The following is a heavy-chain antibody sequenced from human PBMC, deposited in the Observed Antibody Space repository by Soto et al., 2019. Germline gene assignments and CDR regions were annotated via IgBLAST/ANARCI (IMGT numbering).Heavy chain of an antibody. V-gene: IGHV3-48*03. CDR1: GFTFSSYA. J-gene: IGHJ4*02. CDR3: ARLGLFDY. D-gene: IGHD2-21*02. Sequence: PGGSLRLSCAASGFTFSSYAMNWVRQAPGQGLEWISYISGSGSTMYYADSVKGRFTISRDNAKGSVYLQMSGLRAEDTAVYYCARLGLFDYWGRGILVTVSS. CDR2: ISGSGSTM.